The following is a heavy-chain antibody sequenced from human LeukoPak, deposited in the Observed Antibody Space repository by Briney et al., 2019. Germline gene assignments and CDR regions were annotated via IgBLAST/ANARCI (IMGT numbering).Heavy chain of an antibody. D-gene: IGHD6-25*01. Sequence: PGRSLRLSCAASGFTFDDYAMHWVRQAPGKGLEWVSGISWNSGSIGYADSVKGRFTISRDNAKNSLYLQMNSLRAEDTALYYCAKDRSLSSGFDYWGQGTLVTVSS. V-gene: IGHV3-9*01. CDR3: AKDRSLSSGFDY. CDR1: GFTFDDYA. CDR2: ISWNSGSI. J-gene: IGHJ4*02.